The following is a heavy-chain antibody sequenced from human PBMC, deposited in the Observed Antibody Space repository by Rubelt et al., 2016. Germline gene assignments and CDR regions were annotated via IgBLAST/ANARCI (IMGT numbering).Heavy chain of an antibody. CDR3: AHTGGYSYPIDY. CDR2: IYWDDVT. D-gene: IGHD5-18*01. J-gene: IGHJ4*02. CDR1: GFSLSTTGAG. Sequence: QITLKESGPTLVRPTQTLTLTCTFSGFSLSTTGAGVGWFRQPPGKALEWLALIYWDDVTFYSPSLTIRLTITKDTSNNQVVLTMTNMDPVDTATYYCAHTGGYSYPIDYWGQGTLVTVSS. V-gene: IGHV2-5*02.